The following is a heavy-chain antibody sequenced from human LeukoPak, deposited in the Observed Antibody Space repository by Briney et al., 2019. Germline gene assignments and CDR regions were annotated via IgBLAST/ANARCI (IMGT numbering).Heavy chain of an antibody. D-gene: IGHD3-10*02. Sequence: PSETLSLTCTVSGGSISSYYWSWIRQPPGKGLEWIGYIYYSGSTNYNPSLKSRVTISVDTSKNQFSLKLSSVTAADTAVYYCARSFMFDYFDYWGQGTLVTVSS. CDR2: IYYSGST. V-gene: IGHV4-59*01. CDR3: ARSFMFDYFDY. J-gene: IGHJ4*02. CDR1: GGSISSYY.